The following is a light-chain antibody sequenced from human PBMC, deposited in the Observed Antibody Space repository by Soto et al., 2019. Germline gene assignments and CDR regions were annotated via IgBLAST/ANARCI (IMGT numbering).Light chain of an antibody. Sequence: QSALTQPASVSGSPGQSITISCTGTSSDVGGYNYVSWYQQHPGKAPKLMIYDVSNRPSGVSNRFSGSKSGNTASLTISGLQAEDAADYYCISYTSSSTLDVFGTGTKVTVL. CDR1: SSDVGGYNY. J-gene: IGLJ1*01. V-gene: IGLV2-14*01. CDR3: ISYTSSSTLDV. CDR2: DVS.